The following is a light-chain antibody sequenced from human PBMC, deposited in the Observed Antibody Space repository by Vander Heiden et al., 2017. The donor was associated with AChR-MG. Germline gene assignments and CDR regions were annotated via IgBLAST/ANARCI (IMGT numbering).Light chain of an antibody. CDR3: QQYGSSSWT. Sequence: VSTPSPGTLSFSPAERATLSCRASQSVSSSYLAWYQQKPGQAPRLHIDGATSRATGIPDRFSGSGSGTDFTLTISRLEPEDFAVYYCQQYGSSSWTFGQGTKVEIK. J-gene: IGKJ1*01. CDR2: GAT. V-gene: IGKV3-20*01. CDR1: QSVSSSY.